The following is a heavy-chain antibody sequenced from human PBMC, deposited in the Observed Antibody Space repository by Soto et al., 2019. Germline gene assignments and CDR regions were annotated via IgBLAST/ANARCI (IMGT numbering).Heavy chain of an antibody. CDR3: ARGGNGDNVGYWYFDL. CDR2: INPGGVST. V-gene: IGHV1-46*01. CDR1: GYTFTTYY. Sequence: QVQLVQSGAEVKKPGASVEVSCKASGYTFTTYYIHWVRHAPGQGLEWMGVINPGGVSTKYAKKFQDRVTMTSDTSTSTVYMDLSSLRSEDTDVYFCARGGNGDNVGYWYFDLWGRGTLVTVSP. J-gene: IGHJ2*01. D-gene: IGHD4-17*01.